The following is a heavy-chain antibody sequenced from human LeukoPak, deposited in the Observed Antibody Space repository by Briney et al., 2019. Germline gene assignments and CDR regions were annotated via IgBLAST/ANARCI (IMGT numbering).Heavy chain of an antibody. CDR1: DFTFSNYA. J-gene: IGHJ4*02. CDR3: AKDLYFGDLSPSGFDY. D-gene: IGHD3-10*01. CDR2: ISGSGGAT. V-gene: IGHV3-23*01. Sequence: GGSLRLSCAASDFTFSNYAMRWVRQAPGKGLEWVSTISGSGGATYYPDFVKGRFTISRDNSKNTLYLEMISLKAEDTAVYYCAKDLYFGDLSPSGFDYWGQGTLVTVSS.